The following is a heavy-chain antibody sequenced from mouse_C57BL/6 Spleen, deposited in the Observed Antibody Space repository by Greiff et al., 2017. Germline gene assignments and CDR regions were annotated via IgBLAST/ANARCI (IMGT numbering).Heavy chain of an antibody. CDR2: IDPSDSYT. D-gene: IGHD2-3*01. Sequence: QVQLQQPGAELVKPGASVKLSCKASGYTFTSYWMQWVKQRPGQGLEWIGEIDPSDSYTNYTQKFKGKATLTVDTSSSTAYMQHSSLTSEDSAVYYCAIYDGYYWGQGTSVTVSS. CDR1: GYTFTSYW. J-gene: IGHJ4*01. CDR3: AIYDGYY. V-gene: IGHV1-50*01.